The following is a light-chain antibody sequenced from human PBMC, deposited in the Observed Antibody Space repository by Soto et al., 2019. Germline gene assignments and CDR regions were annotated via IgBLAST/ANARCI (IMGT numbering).Light chain of an antibody. CDR3: QQYSAWPLT. Sequence: EIVMTQSPATLSVSPGERATLFCRASQSVNNNFLAWYQRKPGQAPRLLIHGSSTRATGIPARFSGSGSGTEFTLTISSLQSEDFAVYYCQQYSAWPLTFGGGTKVEIK. CDR2: GSS. V-gene: IGKV3-15*01. CDR1: QSVNNN. J-gene: IGKJ4*01.